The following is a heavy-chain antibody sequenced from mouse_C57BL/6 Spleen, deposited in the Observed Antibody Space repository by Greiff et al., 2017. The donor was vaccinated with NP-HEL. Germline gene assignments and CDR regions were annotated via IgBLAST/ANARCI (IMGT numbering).Heavy chain of an antibody. CDR2: IRLKSDNYAT. CDR1: GFTFSNYW. Sequence: DVKLVESGGGLVQPGGSMKLSCVASGFTFSNYWMNWVRQSPEKGLEWVAQIRLKSDNYATHYAESVKGRFTISRDDSKSSVYLQMNNLRAEDTGIYYCTEGYYDYDWYFDVWGTGTTVTVSS. J-gene: IGHJ1*03. D-gene: IGHD2-4*01. V-gene: IGHV6-3*01. CDR3: TEGYYDYDWYFDV.